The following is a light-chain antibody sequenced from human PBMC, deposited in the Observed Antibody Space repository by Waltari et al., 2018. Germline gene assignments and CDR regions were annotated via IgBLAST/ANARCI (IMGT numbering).Light chain of an antibody. CDR1: QGISNS. CDR3: QQYYSTLALT. Sequence: DIQMTQSPSSLSASVGDRVIITCRASQGISNSLAWYQQKPGKAPKLLLYAASRLESGVPSRFSGSGSGTDYTLTISSLQPEDFATYYCQQYYSTLALTFGGGTKVEIK. CDR2: AAS. J-gene: IGKJ4*01. V-gene: IGKV1-NL1*01.